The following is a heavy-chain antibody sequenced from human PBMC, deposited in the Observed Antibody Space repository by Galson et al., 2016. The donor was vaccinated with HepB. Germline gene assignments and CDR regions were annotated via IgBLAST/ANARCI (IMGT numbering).Heavy chain of an antibody. CDR2: ISSFSNYV. V-gene: IGHV3-21*04. CDR3: ARDGGRVPPATFDY. CDR1: GFTFSCYG. Sequence: SLRLSCAASGFTFSCYGMYWVRQAPGKGLEWLSSISSFSNYVYYADSVKGRFTISRDNAKNSLFLQMNSLRAEDTAIYYCARDGGRVPPATFDYWGQGTLVTVSS. J-gene: IGHJ4*02. D-gene: IGHD2-2*01.